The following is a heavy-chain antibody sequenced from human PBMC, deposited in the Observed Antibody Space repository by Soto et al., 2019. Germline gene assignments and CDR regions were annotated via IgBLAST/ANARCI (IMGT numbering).Heavy chain of an antibody. J-gene: IGHJ4*02. CDR2: IKSKTHGGTT. D-gene: IGHD3-22*01. CDR3: APLLGLVVPGTFGC. Sequence: PGGSLRLSCAASGFTFDNAWVSWFRQAPGKGLEWVGRIKSKTHGGTTEYAAAVKRRFTISRDDSKNTLYLQMNSLKTEDTAVYSCAPLLGLVVPGTFGCWGKGTLVTVSA. V-gene: IGHV3-15*01. CDR1: GFTFDNAW.